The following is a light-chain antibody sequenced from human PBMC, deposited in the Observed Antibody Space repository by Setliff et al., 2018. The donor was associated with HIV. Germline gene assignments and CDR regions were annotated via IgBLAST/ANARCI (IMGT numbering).Light chain of an antibody. J-gene: IGLJ1*01. CDR3: TSYTTSSSPYV. V-gene: IGLV2-14*03. Sequence: QSGLTQPASVSGSPGQSITISCTGTRSDVGGYDYVSWYQHHPGKAPKLIIYNVNKRPSGVSNRLSGSKSGNTASLTISGLQAEDEADYYCTSYTTSSSPYVFGTGTKVTVL. CDR2: NVN. CDR1: RSDVGGYDY.